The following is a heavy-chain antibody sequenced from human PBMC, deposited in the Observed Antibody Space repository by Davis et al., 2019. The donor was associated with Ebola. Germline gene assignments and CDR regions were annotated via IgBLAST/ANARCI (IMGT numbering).Heavy chain of an antibody. CDR2: ISDSGGST. Sequence: GESLKISCAASGFTFSSFAMTWVRQSPGKGLEWVSYISDSGGSTYYADSVKGRFTISRDNSKNTLYLQMNSLRAEDTAVYYCAKDLTEKQQLVLRPPGSFDYWGQGTLVTVSS. V-gene: IGHV3-23*01. D-gene: IGHD6-13*01. CDR1: GFTFSSFA. CDR3: AKDLTEKQQLVLRPPGSFDY. J-gene: IGHJ4*02.